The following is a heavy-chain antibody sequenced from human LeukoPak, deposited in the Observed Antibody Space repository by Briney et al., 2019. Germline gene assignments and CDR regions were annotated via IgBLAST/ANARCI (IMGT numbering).Heavy chain of an antibody. D-gene: IGHD6-13*01. CDR3: ARHSSSRNFDY. Sequence: GGSLRLSCAASGFTFTSYWMSWVRQTPGKGLEWVAHINQDGSEKYYVDSVKGRFTISRDNAENSLYLQMNSLRAEDTAVYYCARHSSSRNFDYWGQGTLVTVSS. CDR2: INQDGSEK. J-gene: IGHJ4*02. CDR1: GFTFTSYW. V-gene: IGHV3-7*04.